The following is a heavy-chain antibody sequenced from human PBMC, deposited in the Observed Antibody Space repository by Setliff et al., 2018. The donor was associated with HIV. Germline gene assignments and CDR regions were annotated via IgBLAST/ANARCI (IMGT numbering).Heavy chain of an antibody. J-gene: IGHJ4*02. D-gene: IGHD2-21*01. V-gene: IGHV1-69*13. Sequence: SVKVSCKVSGNMFSSYVFSWVRQAPGQGLEWVGGIIPYLRSPNYAQKFQGRVTITADESTSTVYMELSGLTSDDTAIYYCARDVSAEMYSTRLDHWGQGTLVTVSS. CDR2: IIPYLRSP. CDR1: GNMFSSYV. CDR3: ARDVSAEMYSTRLDH.